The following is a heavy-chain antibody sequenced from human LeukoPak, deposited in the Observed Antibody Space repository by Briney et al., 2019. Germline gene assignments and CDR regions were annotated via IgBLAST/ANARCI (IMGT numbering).Heavy chain of an antibody. CDR1: GYTLSELS. J-gene: IGHJ4*02. Sequence: ASVKVSCKVFGYTLSELSMHWGRQAPGKGLEWMAGFDPGDGEILYAQKLQDRVTLTEDTSTDTAYMELSSLRSEDTAVYYCVRNLVSFGEWGQGTLVTVSS. D-gene: IGHD3-10*01. CDR2: FDPGDGEI. V-gene: IGHV1-24*01. CDR3: VRNLVSFGE.